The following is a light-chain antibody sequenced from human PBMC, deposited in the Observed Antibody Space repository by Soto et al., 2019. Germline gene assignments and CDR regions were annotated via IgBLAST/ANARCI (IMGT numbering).Light chain of an antibody. V-gene: IGKV1-5*03. CDR2: KAS. J-gene: IGKJ1*01. CDR1: QSISSW. Sequence: DIQMTQSPSTLSASVGDRVTITCRASQSISSWLAWYQQKPGKAPKLLIYKASSLESGVPTRFSGSGSGTEFTLSISSLQPDDFATYYCQHPTWTFGQGTKVEIK. CDR3: QHPTWT.